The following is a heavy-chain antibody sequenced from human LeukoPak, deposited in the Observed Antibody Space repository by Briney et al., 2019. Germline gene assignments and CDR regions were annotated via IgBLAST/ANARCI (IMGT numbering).Heavy chain of an antibody. Sequence: GGSLRLPCVASGFTFSNYAMSWVRQPPGKGQQWVSGISASGGSTYYADSVKGRFSMSRDNSKNTLFLQMNTLRAEDTAIYYCAKVSDSSGWYYDYWGQGTQVTVSS. V-gene: IGHV3-23*01. D-gene: IGHD6-19*01. J-gene: IGHJ4*02. CDR2: ISASGGST. CDR1: GFTFSNYA. CDR3: AKVSDSSGWYYDY.